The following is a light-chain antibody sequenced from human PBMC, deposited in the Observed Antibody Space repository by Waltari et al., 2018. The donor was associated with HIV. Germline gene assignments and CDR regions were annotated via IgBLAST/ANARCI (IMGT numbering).Light chain of an antibody. Sequence: QSVLTQPPSVSGAPGQRVTISCQWSSSNIGAGYDVNLYQQLPGTAPKLLIYNNSNRPSGVPDRCSGSKSGTSASLAITGLQAEDEADYYCQSYDSSLSGSDVFGTGTKVTVL. CDR1: SSNIGAGYD. CDR3: QSYDSSLSGSDV. V-gene: IGLV1-40*01. CDR2: NNS. J-gene: IGLJ1*01.